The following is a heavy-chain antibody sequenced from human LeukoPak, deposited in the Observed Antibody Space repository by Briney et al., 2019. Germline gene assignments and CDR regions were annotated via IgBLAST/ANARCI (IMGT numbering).Heavy chain of an antibody. Sequence: ASVTVSCKASGYTFTGYYVHWVRQAPGQGLERMGRINPNSGDTNYAQKFQGRVTMTRDTSISTAYMELSRLRSDDTAVYYCARDYCGGDCFPDYWGQGTLVTVSS. V-gene: IGHV1-2*06. CDR2: INPNSGDT. J-gene: IGHJ4*02. D-gene: IGHD2-21*02. CDR1: GYTFTGYY. CDR3: ARDYCGGDCFPDY.